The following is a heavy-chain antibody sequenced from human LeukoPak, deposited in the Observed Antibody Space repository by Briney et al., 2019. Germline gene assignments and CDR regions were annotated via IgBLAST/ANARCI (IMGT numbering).Heavy chain of an antibody. CDR1: GFTFSSYA. Sequence: GGSLRLSCAASGFTFSSYAMHWVRQAPGKGLEWVAVISYDGSKKYYADSVKGRFTISRDNSKNTLYLQMNSLRAEDTAVYYCAKGSSGWTYYFDYWGQGTLVTVSS. CDR3: AKGSSGWTYYFDY. J-gene: IGHJ4*02. CDR2: ISYDGSKK. V-gene: IGHV3-30*04. D-gene: IGHD6-19*01.